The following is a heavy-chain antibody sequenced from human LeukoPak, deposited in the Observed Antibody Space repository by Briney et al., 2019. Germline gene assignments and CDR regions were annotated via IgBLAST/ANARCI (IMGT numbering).Heavy chain of an antibody. CDR1: GYSISSGYY. J-gene: IGHJ4*02. V-gene: IGHV4-38-2*01. Sequence: SETLSLTCVVSGYSISSGYYWGWIRQSPGKGLEWIGRIYTSGSTNYNPSLKSRVTISVDTSKNQFSLKLSSVTAADTAVYYCARSPQWLPLDYWGQGTLVTVSS. CDR3: ARSPQWLPLDY. CDR2: IYTSGST. D-gene: IGHD6-19*01.